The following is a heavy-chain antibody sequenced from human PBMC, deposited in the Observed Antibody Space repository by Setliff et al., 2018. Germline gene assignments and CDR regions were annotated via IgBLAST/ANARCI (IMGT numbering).Heavy chain of an antibody. V-gene: IGHV1-69*05. CDR3: ARDRGQLANGMDV. CDR1: GGTFSSYA. J-gene: IGHJ6*02. Sequence: VASVKVSCKASGGTFSSYAISWVRQAPGQGLEWMGGIIPIFGTANYAQKFRGRVTITRDTSASTAYMELSSLRSEDTAVYYFARDRGQLANGMDVWGQGTTVTVSS. CDR2: IIPIFGTA. D-gene: IGHD6-6*01.